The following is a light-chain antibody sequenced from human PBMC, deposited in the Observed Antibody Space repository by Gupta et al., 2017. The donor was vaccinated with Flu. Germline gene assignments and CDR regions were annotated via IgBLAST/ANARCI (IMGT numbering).Light chain of an antibody. V-gene: IGKV3-20*01. CDR1: QTVSDDQ. CDR2: GAS. J-gene: IGKJ1*01. Sequence: RATLSCMASQTVSDDQLALYQQRPGQAPRLLIYGASNRATGIPDRFSCSGSGTEFTLTISRLEPDDFAVYFCQQYGSSPRTFGQGTKVEI. CDR3: QQYGSSPRT.